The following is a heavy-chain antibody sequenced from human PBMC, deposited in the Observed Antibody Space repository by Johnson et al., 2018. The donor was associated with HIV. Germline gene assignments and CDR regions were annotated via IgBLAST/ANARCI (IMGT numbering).Heavy chain of an antibody. CDR1: GFTFSSYW. D-gene: IGHD1-26*01. CDR3: TRGPLTVGATIDALDI. CDR2: INSDGSST. J-gene: IGHJ3*02. Sequence: VQLVESGGGLGQPGGSLRLSCAASGFTFSSYWMHWVRQAPGKGLVWVSRINSDGSSTSYADSVKGRFTISRDNDENTLYLQMNSLRAEDTAVYFCTRGPLTVGATIDALDIWGHGTMVTVSS. V-gene: IGHV3-74*02.